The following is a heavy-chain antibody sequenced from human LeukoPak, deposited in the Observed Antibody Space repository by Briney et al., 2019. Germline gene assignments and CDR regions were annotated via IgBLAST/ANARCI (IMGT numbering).Heavy chain of an antibody. CDR1: GGSFSGYY. CDR2: INYSGST. Sequence: PSETLSLTCAVYGGSFSGYYWSWIRQPPGKGLEWSGEINYSGSTTYNPSLKSRVTISVDTSKNQFSLKLSSVTAADTAVYYCARGYCSSTSCSTPYYYYYYMDVWGKGTTVTVSS. D-gene: IGHD2-2*01. J-gene: IGHJ6*03. V-gene: IGHV4-34*01. CDR3: ARGYCSSTSCSTPYYYYYYMDV.